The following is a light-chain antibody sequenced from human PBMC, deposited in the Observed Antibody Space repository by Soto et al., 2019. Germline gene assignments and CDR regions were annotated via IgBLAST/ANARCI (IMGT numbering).Light chain of an antibody. J-gene: IGKJ1*01. CDR1: QSVSID. CDR2: GAS. Sequence: EIVMTQSQASLSVSPVESANLXGKASQSVSIDLAWYQQTPGQAPRLLIYGASTRATGIPVRFSGSASGTEFTLTISSLQSEDFTVYYCQQYNKWPLTFGQGTKVDIK. V-gene: IGKV3-15*01. CDR3: QQYNKWPLT.